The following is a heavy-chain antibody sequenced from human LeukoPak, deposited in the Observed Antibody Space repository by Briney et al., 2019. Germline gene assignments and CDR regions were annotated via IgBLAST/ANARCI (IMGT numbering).Heavy chain of an antibody. V-gene: IGHV1-69*04. CDR3: ARDGTTAAPFDY. Sequence: SVKVSCKVSGYTLTELSMHWVRQAPGQGLEWMGRIIPILGIANYAQKFQGRVTITADKSTSTAYMELSSLRSEDTAVYYCARDGTTAAPFDYWGQGTLVTVSS. D-gene: IGHD1-7*01. J-gene: IGHJ4*02. CDR2: IIPILGIA. CDR1: GYTLTELS.